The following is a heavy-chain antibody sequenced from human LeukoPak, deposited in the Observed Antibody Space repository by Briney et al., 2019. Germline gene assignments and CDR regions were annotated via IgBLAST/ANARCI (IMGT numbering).Heavy chain of an antibody. CDR2: FDPEDGDA. V-gene: IGHV1-24*01. Sequence: ASVKVSCKVSGYTLSELSTHWVRQAPGKGLEWMGGFDPEDGDAIYAQKFRGRVTMTEDKSTDTAYMELSSLRSEDTAVYYCARDRGYGHYYMDVWGKGTTVTVSS. D-gene: IGHD3-10*01. CDR1: GYTLSELS. CDR3: ARDRGYGHYYMDV. J-gene: IGHJ6*03.